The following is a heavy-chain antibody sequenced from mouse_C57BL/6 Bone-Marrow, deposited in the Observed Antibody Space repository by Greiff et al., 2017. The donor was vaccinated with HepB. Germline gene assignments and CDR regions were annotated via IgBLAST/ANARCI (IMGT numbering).Heavy chain of an antibody. CDR3: ARLHYYGSILDY. CDR1: GFTFSDYY. CDR2: ISNGGGST. Sequence: EVKLMESGGGLVQPGGSLKLSCAASGFTFSDYYMYWVRQTPEKRLEWVAYISNGGGSTYYPDTVKGRFTISRDNAKNTLYLQMSRLKSEDTAMYYCARLHYYGSILDYWGQGTTLTVSS. J-gene: IGHJ2*01. D-gene: IGHD1-1*01. V-gene: IGHV5-12*01.